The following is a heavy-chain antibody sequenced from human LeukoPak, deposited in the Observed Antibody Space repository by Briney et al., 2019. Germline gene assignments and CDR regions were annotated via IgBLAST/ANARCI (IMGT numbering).Heavy chain of an antibody. CDR2: ISAYNGNT. J-gene: IGHJ4*02. Sequence: ASVKVSCKVSGSTLTELSMHWVRQAPGKGLEWMGWISAYNGNTNYAQKLQGRVTMTTDTSTSTAYMELRSLRSDDTAVYYCARYPTEDTRREDYWGQGTLVTVSS. CDR3: ARYPTEDTRREDY. V-gene: IGHV1-18*01. D-gene: IGHD2-15*01. CDR1: GSTLTELS.